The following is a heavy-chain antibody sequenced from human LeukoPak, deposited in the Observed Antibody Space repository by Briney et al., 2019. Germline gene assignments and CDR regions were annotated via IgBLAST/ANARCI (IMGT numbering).Heavy chain of an antibody. Sequence: SETLSLTCTVSGYSISSGYYWGWIRQPPGKGLEWIGSIYHSGSTYYNPSLKSRVTISVDTSKNQFSLKLSSVTAADTAVYYCARETIAAAGIDWFDPWGQGTLVTVSS. CDR1: GYSISSGYY. CDR3: ARETIAAAGIDWFDP. V-gene: IGHV4-38-2*02. CDR2: IYHSGST. D-gene: IGHD6-13*01. J-gene: IGHJ5*02.